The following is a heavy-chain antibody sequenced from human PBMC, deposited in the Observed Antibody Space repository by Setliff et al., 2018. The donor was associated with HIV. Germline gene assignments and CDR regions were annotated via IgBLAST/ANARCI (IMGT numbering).Heavy chain of an antibody. D-gene: IGHD3-22*01. CDR3: AGDFTYDNTGSLTGFGMDV. J-gene: IGHJ6*02. CDR2: IYYGGSA. Sequence: SETLSLTCSISGGSISSYSWSWIRQVPGKGLEWIGNIYYGGSANYKPSLKSRVTISTDWHRNQVSLELRSVTAADTAVYFCAGDFTYDNTGSLTGFGMDVWGQGTTVTVS. CDR1: GGSISSYS. V-gene: IGHV4-59*12.